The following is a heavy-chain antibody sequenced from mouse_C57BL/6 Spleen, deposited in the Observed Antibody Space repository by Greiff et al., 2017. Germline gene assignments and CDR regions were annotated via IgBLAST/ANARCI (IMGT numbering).Heavy chain of an antibody. V-gene: IGHV1-19*01. D-gene: IGHD2-5*01. Sequence: DVQLQESGPVLVKPGASVKMSCKASGYTFTDYYMNWVKQSHGKSLEWIGVINPYNGGTSYNQKFKGKATLTVDKSSSTAYMELNSLTSEDSAVYYCARRDSNYAWFAYWGQGTLVTVSA. CDR1: GYTFTDYY. J-gene: IGHJ3*01. CDR2: INPYNGGT. CDR3: ARRDSNYAWFAY.